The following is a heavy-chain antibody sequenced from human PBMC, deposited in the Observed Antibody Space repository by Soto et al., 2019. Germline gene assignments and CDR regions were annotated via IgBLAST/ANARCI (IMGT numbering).Heavy chain of an antibody. V-gene: IGHV4-4*07. J-gene: IGHJ4*02. CDR3: ARDRIIGTSYSDY. CDR1: SGSINSFY. CDR2: IHSSGTT. D-gene: IGHD1-7*01. Sequence: QVQLQESGPGLVKPTETLSLNCTVSSGSINSFYWAWMRQPAGKGLEWIGRIHSSGTTNYNPSLSSRVTMSVDPSKNQCSLRLTSVTAADTAVYYCARDRIIGTSYSDYWGQGILVTVSS.